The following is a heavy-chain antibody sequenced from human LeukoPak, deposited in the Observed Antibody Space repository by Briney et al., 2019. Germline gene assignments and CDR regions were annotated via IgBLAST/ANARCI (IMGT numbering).Heavy chain of an antibody. CDR3: AKDSGNYGGNTAAEYFQH. CDR2: ISSSGGST. Sequence: PGGSLRLSCAASGFTFSSYAMTWVRQAPGKGLEWVSSISSSGGSTYYADSVKGRFTISRDNSKNTLYLQMNSLRAEDTAVYYCAKDSGNYGGNTAAEYFQHWGQGTLVTVSS. J-gene: IGHJ1*01. CDR1: GFTFSSYA. D-gene: IGHD4-23*01. V-gene: IGHV3-23*01.